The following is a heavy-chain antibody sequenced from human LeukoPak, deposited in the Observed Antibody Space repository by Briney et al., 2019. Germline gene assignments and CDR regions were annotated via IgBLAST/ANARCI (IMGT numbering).Heavy chain of an antibody. V-gene: IGHV4-31*03. CDR1: GGSISSGGYS. CDR3: ARETMVRGVPHYGMDV. J-gene: IGHJ6*02. D-gene: IGHD3-10*01. CDR2: IYYRGRT. Sequence: SETLSLTCTVSGGSISSGGYSWSWIRQHPGKGLEWIGYIYYRGRTYYNPSLKSRVTISVDTSKNQFSLKLSSVTAADTAVYYCARETMVRGVPHYGMDVWGQGTTVTVSS.